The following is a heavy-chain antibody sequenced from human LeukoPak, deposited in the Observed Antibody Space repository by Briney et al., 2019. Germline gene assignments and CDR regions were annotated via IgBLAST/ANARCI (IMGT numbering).Heavy chain of an antibody. Sequence: GGSLRLSCAASGFTLGPYAMHWVRQRPGKGLEWVAHINADGGRTFYADSVEGRFTISRENSKDSLYLQMNSLTTDDTALYYCGPWAFYHSLDVWGQGTTVTVSS. CDR2: INADGGRT. V-gene: IGHV3-43*02. CDR1: GFTLGPYA. CDR3: GPWAFYHSLDV. D-gene: IGHD2/OR15-2a*01. J-gene: IGHJ6*02.